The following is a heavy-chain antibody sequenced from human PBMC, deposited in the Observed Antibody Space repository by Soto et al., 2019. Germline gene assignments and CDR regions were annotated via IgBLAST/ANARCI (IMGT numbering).Heavy chain of an antibody. CDR3: ARDYMAVVD. CDR1: GSSISSGSYY. V-gene: IGHV4-31*03. D-gene: IGHD2-15*01. CDR2: IYHSGST. Sequence: QVQLQESGPGLVKPSQTLSLTCTVSGSSISSGSYYWSWIRQHPGKGLEWIGYIYHSGSTYYNPSLKSRATISIDTSTNQFSLKLSSVTAADTAVYYCARDYMAVVDWGQGTLVTVSS. J-gene: IGHJ4*02.